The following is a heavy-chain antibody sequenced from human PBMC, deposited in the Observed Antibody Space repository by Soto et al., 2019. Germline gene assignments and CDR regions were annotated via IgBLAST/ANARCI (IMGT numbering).Heavy chain of an antibody. J-gene: IGHJ4*02. CDR3: ARDSGNDYGYYFDY. D-gene: IGHD4-17*01. Sequence: GGSLRLSCAVSGFTFSSYAMHWVRQAPGKGLEWVAVISYDGSNKYYADSVKGRFTISRDNSKNTLYLQMNSLRAEDTAVYYCARDSGNDYGYYFDYWGQGTLVPVSS. CDR2: ISYDGSNK. CDR1: GFTFSSYA. V-gene: IGHV3-30-3*01.